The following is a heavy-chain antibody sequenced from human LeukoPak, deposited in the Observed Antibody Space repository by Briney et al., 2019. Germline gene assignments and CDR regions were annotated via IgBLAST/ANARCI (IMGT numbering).Heavy chain of an antibody. CDR3: ARGGAARLHFQN. CDR1: GGSISTYY. CDR2: IYHSGST. J-gene: IGHJ1*01. V-gene: IGHV4-59*01. Sequence: SETLSLTCTVSGGSISTYYWNWIRQPPGKGLEWIGYIYHSGSTNYNPSLQSRVTVSVDTSKNQFSLNLNSVTAADTAVYYCARGGAARLHFQNWGQGTLVTVSS. D-gene: IGHD6-6*01.